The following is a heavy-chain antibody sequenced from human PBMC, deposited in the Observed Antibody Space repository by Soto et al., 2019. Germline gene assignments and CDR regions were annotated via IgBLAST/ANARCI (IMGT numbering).Heavy chain of an antibody. CDR3: AHRHPSAAGTGKNWFDP. CDR1: GFSLSTTGVG. CDR2: IYWDDDK. V-gene: IGHV2-5*02. Sequence: QITLKESGPTLVKPTQTLTLTCTFSGFSLSTTGVGVGWIRQPPGKALEWLALIYWDDDKRYSPSLKSRLTITKDTSKNQVVLTMTNMDPVDTATYYCAHRHPSAAGTGKNWFDPWGQGTLVTVSS. J-gene: IGHJ5*02. D-gene: IGHD6-13*01.